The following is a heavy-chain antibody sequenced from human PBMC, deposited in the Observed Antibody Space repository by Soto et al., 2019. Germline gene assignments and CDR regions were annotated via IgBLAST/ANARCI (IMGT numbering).Heavy chain of an antibody. D-gene: IGHD3-22*01. CDR1: GYTFTRYY. V-gene: IGHV1-46*01. J-gene: IGHJ3*02. CDR2: INPSGGST. Sequence: GASVKVSCKASGYTFTRYYMHWVRQAPGQGLEWMGIINPSGGSTSYAQKFQGRVTMTRDTSTSTVYMELSSLRSEDTAVYYCARAGHYYDSSGYLDAFDIWGQGTMVTVSS. CDR3: ARAGHYYDSSGYLDAFDI.